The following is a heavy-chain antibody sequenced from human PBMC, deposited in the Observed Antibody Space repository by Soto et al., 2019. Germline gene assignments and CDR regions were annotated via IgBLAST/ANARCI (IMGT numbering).Heavy chain of an antibody. V-gene: IGHV1-2*04. CDR1: GYTFTGYY. CDR2: INPNSGGT. Sequence: ASVKVSCKASGYTFTGYYMHWVRQAPGQGLEWMGWINPNSGGTNYAQKFQGWVTMTRDTSISTAYMELSRLRSDDTAVYYCARVLNKPYYYYMDVWGKGTAVTVSS. CDR3: ARVLNKPYYYYMDV. J-gene: IGHJ6*03.